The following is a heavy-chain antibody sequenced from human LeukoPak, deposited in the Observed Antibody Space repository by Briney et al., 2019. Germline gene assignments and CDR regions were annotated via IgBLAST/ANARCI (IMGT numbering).Heavy chain of an antibody. J-gene: IGHJ3*02. CDR1: GFTFSNYG. Sequence: GGFLRLSCAASGFTFSNYGMHWVRQAPGKGLEWVAVIWYDGSNKYYADSVKGRFTISRDNSKNTLYLQMNSLRAEDTAVYYCARRSRGLRSYSDAFDIWGQGTMVTVSS. CDR2: IWYDGSNK. V-gene: IGHV3-33*01. CDR3: ARRSRGLRSYSDAFDI. D-gene: IGHD3-10*01.